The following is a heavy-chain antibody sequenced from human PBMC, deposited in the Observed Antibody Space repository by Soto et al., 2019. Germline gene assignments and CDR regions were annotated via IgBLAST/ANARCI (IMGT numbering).Heavy chain of an antibody. CDR2: ISGSGGTT. D-gene: IGHD3-3*01. CDR3: AKDSWAIFGVPAGEYYAMDV. J-gene: IGHJ6*02. CDR1: GFTFSHYA. Sequence: GGSLRLSCAASGFTFSHYAMSWVRQAPGKGLEWVSAISGSGGTTYYSDSVKGRFTISRDNSKNTVYLQMNDLRVEDAAEYFCAKDSWAIFGVPAGEYYAMDVWGQGTTVTVSS. V-gene: IGHV3-23*01.